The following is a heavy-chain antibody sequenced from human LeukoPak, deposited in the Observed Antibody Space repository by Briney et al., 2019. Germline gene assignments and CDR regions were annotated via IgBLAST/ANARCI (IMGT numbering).Heavy chain of an antibody. CDR1: GYSFTSFW. D-gene: IGHD6-6*01. V-gene: IGHV5-51*01. J-gene: IGHJ4*02. Sequence: GESLKISCKGSGYSFTSFWIGWVRQMPGKGLEWTGIIYPGDSDTRYSPSFQGQVTISADKSIGTAYLQWSSLKASGTAMYYCARRAGRGRSSSYFDYWGQGTLVTVSS. CDR3: ARRAGRGRSSSYFDY. CDR2: IYPGDSDT.